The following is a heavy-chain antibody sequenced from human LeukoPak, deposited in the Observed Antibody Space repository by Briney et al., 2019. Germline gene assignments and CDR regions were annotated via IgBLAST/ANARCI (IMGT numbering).Heavy chain of an antibody. CDR2: MNPNSGNT. D-gene: IGHD2-15*01. J-gene: IGHJ4*02. CDR1: GYTFTSYD. CDR3: ASGGMGYCSGGSCYHLDY. V-gene: IGHV1-8*01. Sequence: ASVKVSCKASGYTFTSYDINWVRQATGQGLEWMGWMNPNSGNTGYAQKFQGRVTMTRNTSISTAYMELSSLRSEDTAVYYCASGGMGYCSGGSCYHLDYWGQGTLVTVSP.